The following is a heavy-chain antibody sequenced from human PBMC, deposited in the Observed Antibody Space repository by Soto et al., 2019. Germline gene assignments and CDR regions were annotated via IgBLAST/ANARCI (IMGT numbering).Heavy chain of an antibody. V-gene: IGHV3-15*01. CDR1: GFTFSNAW. Sequence: GGSLRLSCAASGFTFSNAWMSWVRQAPGKGLEWVGRIKSKTDGGTTDYAAPVKGRFTISRDDSKNTLYLQMNSLKTEDTAVYYCTTASTVDGRVGYFDYWGQGTLVTVSS. D-gene: IGHD4-17*01. J-gene: IGHJ4*02. CDR2: IKSKTDGGTT. CDR3: TTASTVDGRVGYFDY.